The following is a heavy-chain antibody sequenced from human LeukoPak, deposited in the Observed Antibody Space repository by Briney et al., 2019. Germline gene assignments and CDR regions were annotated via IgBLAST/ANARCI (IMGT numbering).Heavy chain of an antibody. D-gene: IGHD4-23*01. Sequence: SETLSLTCTVSGGSISSYYWSWIRQPPGKGLEWIGYIYYSGSTNYNPSLKSRVTISVDTSKNQFSLKLSSVTAADTAVYYCARTPVVPPLGWYFDLWGRGPLVTVPS. CDR1: GGSISSYY. V-gene: IGHV4-59*08. CDR3: ARTPVVPPLGWYFDL. J-gene: IGHJ2*01. CDR2: IYYSGST.